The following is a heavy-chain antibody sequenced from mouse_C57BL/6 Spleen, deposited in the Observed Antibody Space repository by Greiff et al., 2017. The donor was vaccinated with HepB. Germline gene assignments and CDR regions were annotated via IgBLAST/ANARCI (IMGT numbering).Heavy chain of an antibody. CDR2: IWSGGST. D-gene: IGHD1-1*02. Sequence: VQLQQSGPGLVQPSQSLSITCTVSGFSLTSYGVHWVRQSPGKGLEWLGVIWSGGSTDYNAAFISRLSISKDNSKSQVFFKMNSQQANDTAIYYCANPYGSYETWFAYWGQGTLVTVSA. V-gene: IGHV2-2*02. CDR3: ANPYGSYETWFAY. CDR1: GFSLTSYG. J-gene: IGHJ3*01.